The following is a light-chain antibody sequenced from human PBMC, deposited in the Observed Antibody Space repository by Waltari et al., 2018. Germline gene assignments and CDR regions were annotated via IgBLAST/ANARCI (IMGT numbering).Light chain of an antibody. J-gene: IGLJ3*02. Sequence: QSALTHPASVSGSPGQSITISCTGTSSDVGGYTYVSWYQHHPGKAPKLMIYDVSKPPWGVSNRFSGSKSSNTTSLTISGVQAEDEADYHCSSYTSGSTLVFGAGTKLTVL. CDR3: SSYTSGSTLV. V-gene: IGLV2-14*03. CDR1: SSDVGGYTY. CDR2: DVS.